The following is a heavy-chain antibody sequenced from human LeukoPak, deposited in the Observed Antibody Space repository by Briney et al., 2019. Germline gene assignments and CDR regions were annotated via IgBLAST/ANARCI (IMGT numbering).Heavy chain of an antibody. CDR2: INPSGGST. J-gene: IGHJ4*02. Sequence: ASVKVSCKASGYTFTSYGISWVRQAPGQGLEWMGIINPSGGSTSYAQKFQGRVTMTRDMSTSTVYMELSSLRSEDTAVYYCAREAHGIAAAGTDYWGQGTLATVSS. CDR3: AREAHGIAAAGTDY. CDR1: GYTFTSYG. V-gene: IGHV1-46*01. D-gene: IGHD6-13*01.